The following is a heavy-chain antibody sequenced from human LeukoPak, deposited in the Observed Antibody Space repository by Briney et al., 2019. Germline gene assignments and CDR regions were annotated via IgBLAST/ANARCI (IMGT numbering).Heavy chain of an antibody. Sequence: GGSLRLSCAASGFTFSSYSMNWVRQAPGKGLEWVSSISTSSSYIYYADSVKGRFTISRGNAKNSLYLQMNSLRAEDTAVYYCARDLSWWLLHWGQGTLVTVSS. V-gene: IGHV3-21*03. CDR3: ARDLSWWLLH. CDR1: GFTFSSYS. CDR2: ISTSSSYI. D-gene: IGHD2-21*02. J-gene: IGHJ4*02.